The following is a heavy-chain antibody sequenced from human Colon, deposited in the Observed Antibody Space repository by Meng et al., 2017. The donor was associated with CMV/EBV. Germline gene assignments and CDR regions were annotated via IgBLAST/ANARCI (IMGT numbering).Heavy chain of an antibody. CDR3: ARGRPGWYFDL. J-gene: IGHJ2*01. Sequence: LSGAASGFTVSSNYINWVRQAPGKGLEWVSIIYSGGSTYYADSVKGRFTISRDNSKNTLYFQMNSLRAEDTAVYYCARGRPGWYFDLWGRGTLVTVSS. CDR1: GFTVSSNY. CDR2: IYSGGST. V-gene: IGHV3-53*01.